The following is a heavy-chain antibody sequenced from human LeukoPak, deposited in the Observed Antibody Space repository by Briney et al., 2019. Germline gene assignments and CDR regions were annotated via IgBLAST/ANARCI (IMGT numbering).Heavy chain of an antibody. J-gene: IGHJ5*02. V-gene: IGHV1-24*01. CDR2: FDPEDGEA. CDR1: GYTRTKLS. CDR3: AARLYDIVGVTRWFDP. Sequence: ASVKVSCKVSGYTRTKLSMNWVRQAPGKGLEWLGGFDPEDGEAIYEQKFQGRLTMSEDRSTDTSYMELYSLKSDDTAVYYCAARLYDIVGVTRWFDPWGQGTLVTVSS. D-gene: IGHD1-26*01.